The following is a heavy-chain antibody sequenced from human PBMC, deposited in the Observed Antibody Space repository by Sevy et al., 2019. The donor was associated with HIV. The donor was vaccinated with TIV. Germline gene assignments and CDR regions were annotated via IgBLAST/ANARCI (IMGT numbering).Heavy chain of an antibody. Sequence: ASVKVSCKASGFTFFNSAIQWVRQARGQRLEWIGWIVVVSGDTHYAQDFQETVIFTRDMSTTTAYMELSSVRSDDTAVYYCAAGSPAYSTSVPPFADWGQGTLVTVSS. V-gene: IGHV1-58*02. D-gene: IGHD6-13*01. CDR1: GFTFFNSA. J-gene: IGHJ4*02. CDR3: AAGSPAYSTSVPPFAD. CDR2: IVVVSGDT.